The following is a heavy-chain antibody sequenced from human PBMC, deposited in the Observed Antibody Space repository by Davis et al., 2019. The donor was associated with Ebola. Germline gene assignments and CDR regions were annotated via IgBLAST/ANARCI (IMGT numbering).Heavy chain of an antibody. V-gene: IGHV5-10-1*01. Sequence: GGSLRLSCKGSGYSFTSYWISWVRQMPGKGLEWMGRIDPSDSYTNYSPSFQGHVTISADKSISTAYLQWSSLKASDTAMYYCARTYSSSSSNPDYWGQGTLVTVSS. D-gene: IGHD6-6*01. CDR3: ARTYSSSSSNPDY. CDR2: IDPSDSYT. CDR1: GYSFTSYW. J-gene: IGHJ4*02.